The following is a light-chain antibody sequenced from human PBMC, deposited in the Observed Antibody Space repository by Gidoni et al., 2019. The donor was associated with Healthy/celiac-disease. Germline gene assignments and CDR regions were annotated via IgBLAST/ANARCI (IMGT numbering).Light chain of an antibody. CDR3: QQYYSTLALT. J-gene: IGKJ4*01. CDR1: QSVLYSSNNKNY. CDR2: WAS. V-gene: IGKV4-1*01. Sequence: DIVMTQSPDSLSVSLGESATINCKSSQSVLYSSNNKNYLAWYQQKPGQPPKLLIYWASTRESGVPDRFSGSGSGKDFTLTISSLQDEDVAVYYCQQYYSTLALTFGGGTKVEIK.